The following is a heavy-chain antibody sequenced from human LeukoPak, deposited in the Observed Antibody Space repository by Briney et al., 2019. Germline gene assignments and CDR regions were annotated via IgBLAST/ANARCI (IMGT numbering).Heavy chain of an antibody. V-gene: IGHV4-59*01. CDR1: GGSISSYY. CDR2: IYYSGST. CDR3: ARTSGYSGYYFDY. Sequence: SETLSLTCTVSGGSISSYYWSWIRQPPGKGLEWIGYIYYSGSTNYNPSLKSRVTISVDPSKNQFSLKLSSVTAADTAVYYCARTSGYSGYYFDYWGQGTLVTVSS. J-gene: IGHJ4*02. D-gene: IGHD5-12*01.